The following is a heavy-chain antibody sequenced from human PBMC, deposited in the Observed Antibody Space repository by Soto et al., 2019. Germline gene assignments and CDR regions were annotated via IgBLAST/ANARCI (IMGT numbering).Heavy chain of an antibody. CDR1: GYTFTAFA. V-gene: IGHV1-3*01. CDR3: AREAPYHGSGMYGDGMDG. D-gene: IGHD3-10*01. J-gene: IGHJ6*02. Sequence: QVQLVQSGAEVKKPGASVKVSCKASGYTFTAFAIHWVRQAPGLRPEWMGWINAGNGNTKSSQKFKGRVTITIDTSARTAYMELSSLRSEETVVYYCAREAPYHGSGMYGDGMDGWGQGTTVTVAS. CDR2: INAGNGNT.